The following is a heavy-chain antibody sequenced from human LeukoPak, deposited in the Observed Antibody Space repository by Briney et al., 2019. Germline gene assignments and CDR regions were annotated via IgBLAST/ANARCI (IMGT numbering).Heavy chain of an antibody. CDR2: ISWNSGSI. D-gene: IGHD2-15*01. Sequence: GGSLRLSCAASGFTFDDYAMHWVRQAPGKGLEWVSGISWNSGSIGYADSVKGRFTISRDNAKNSLYLQMNSLRAEDTALYYCAKGRGGSITIPFDYWGQGTLVTVSS. J-gene: IGHJ4*02. V-gene: IGHV3-9*01. CDR3: AKGRGGSITIPFDY. CDR1: GFTFDDYA.